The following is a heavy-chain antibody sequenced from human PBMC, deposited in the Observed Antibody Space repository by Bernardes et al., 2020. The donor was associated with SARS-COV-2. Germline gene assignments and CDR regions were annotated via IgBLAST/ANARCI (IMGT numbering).Heavy chain of an antibody. D-gene: IGHD2-15*01. CDR1: GFTFSSYA. Sequence: GGSLRLSCAASGFTFSSYAMSWVRQAPGKGLEWVSAISGSGGSTYYADSVKGRFTISRDNSKNTLYLQMNSLRAEDTAVYYCAKDYVVAATNYYYYGMDVWGQGTTVTVSS. J-gene: IGHJ6*02. CDR2: ISGSGGST. V-gene: IGHV3-23*01. CDR3: AKDYVVAATNYYYYGMDV.